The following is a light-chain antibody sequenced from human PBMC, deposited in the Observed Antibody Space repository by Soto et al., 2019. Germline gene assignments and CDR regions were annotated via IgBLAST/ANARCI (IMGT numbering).Light chain of an antibody. J-gene: IGKJ3*01. CDR2: GTS. Sequence: EIVLTQSPGTLSLSPGERATLSCRASQGVTPAYLAWYQHKPGQAPRLLIYGTSNRATGIPDRFSGSGSGTDYTLTISRLEPEDFAVYSCQQYGGSPLFTFGPGTKVDIK. CDR3: QQYGGSPLFT. CDR1: QGVTPAY. V-gene: IGKV3-20*01.